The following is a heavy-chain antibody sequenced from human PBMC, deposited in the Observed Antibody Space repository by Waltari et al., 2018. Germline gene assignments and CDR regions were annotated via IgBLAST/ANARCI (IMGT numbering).Heavy chain of an antibody. J-gene: IGHJ2*01. CDR1: GYNFTSYG. V-gene: IGHV1-18*01. CDR3: ARDWGGAGTTSGGVFDL. CDR2: ISAYNGNT. Sequence: QVQLVQSGAEVKKPGASVKVSCKASGYNFTSYGIRWVRTAPGQGLEWMGWISAYNGNTNYAQKLQGRVTMTTDTSTSTAYMELRSLRSDDTAVYYCARDWGGAGTTSGGVFDLWGRGTLVTVSS. D-gene: IGHD1-7*01.